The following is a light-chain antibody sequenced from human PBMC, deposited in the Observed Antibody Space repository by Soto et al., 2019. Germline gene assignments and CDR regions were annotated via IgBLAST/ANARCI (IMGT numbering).Light chain of an antibody. V-gene: IGKV3D-15*01. J-gene: IGKJ5*01. CDR2: GAS. CDR1: QSISNY. CDR3: QHYNNWPIT. Sequence: EIVLTQSPVTLSLSPGQGAALSCRASQSISNYLAWYQQKPGQAPRLLIYGASTRATGIPARFSGSGSGTEFTLTISSLHSEDFAVYYCQHYNNWPITFGQGTRLEIK.